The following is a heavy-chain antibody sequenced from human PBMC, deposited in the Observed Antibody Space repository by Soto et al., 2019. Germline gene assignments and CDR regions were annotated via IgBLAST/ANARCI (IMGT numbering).Heavy chain of an antibody. J-gene: IGHJ4*02. Sequence: GGSLRLSCAASVFTFSSYAMSWVRQAPGKGLEWVSAISGSGVSTYYADSVKGRFTISRDNSKNTLYLQMNSLRAEDTAVYYCAKSPGMYYYDSSGYYHYDYWGQGTLVTVS. V-gene: IGHV3-23*01. CDR2: ISGSGVST. CDR1: VFTFSSYA. D-gene: IGHD3-22*01. CDR3: AKSPGMYYYDSSGYYHYDY.